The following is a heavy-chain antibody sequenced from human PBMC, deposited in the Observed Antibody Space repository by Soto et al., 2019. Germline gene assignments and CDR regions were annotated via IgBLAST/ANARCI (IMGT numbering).Heavy chain of an antibody. CDR3: AHFSAREWVAP. Sequence: QVQLQESGPGLVRPSETLSLTCTVSGGSISRYFWSWIRQSPGKGLEWIGYIFYTGTTTYNPSLKSRVTISIDTSKTPFSLKLSSLTAADADVYSCAHFSAREWVAPVGQVTLVTV. J-gene: IGHJ5*02. CDR2: IFYTGTT. CDR1: GGSISRYF. V-gene: IGHV4-59*01. D-gene: IGHD6-19*01.